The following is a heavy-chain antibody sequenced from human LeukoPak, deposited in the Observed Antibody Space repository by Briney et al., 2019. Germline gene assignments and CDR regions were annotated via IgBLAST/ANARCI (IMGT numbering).Heavy chain of an antibody. CDR1: GFTVSSNY. Sequence: GGSLRLSCAASGFTVSSNYMSWVRQAPGKGLEWVSVIYSGGSTYYADSVKGRFTVSRDNAKNSLYLQTNSLRAEDTAVYYCARLGARQMLEYWGQGTLVTVSS. CDR3: ARLGARQMLEY. V-gene: IGHV3-53*01. CDR2: IYSGGST. D-gene: IGHD4-17*01. J-gene: IGHJ4*02.